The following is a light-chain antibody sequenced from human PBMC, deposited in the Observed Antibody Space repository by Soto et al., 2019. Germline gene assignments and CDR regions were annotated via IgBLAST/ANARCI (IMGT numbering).Light chain of an antibody. Sequence: QSVLTQPPSVSGAPGQRVTISCSGTGSNIGAGYDVHWYQQLPGSAPKLLIYDNINRPSGVPDRFSGSKSGTSASLAITGLQAEDEGYYYCAAWDDSLGGLVFGGGTKLTVL. V-gene: IGLV1-40*01. CDR1: GSNIGAGYD. J-gene: IGLJ2*01. CDR2: DNI. CDR3: AAWDDSLGGLV.